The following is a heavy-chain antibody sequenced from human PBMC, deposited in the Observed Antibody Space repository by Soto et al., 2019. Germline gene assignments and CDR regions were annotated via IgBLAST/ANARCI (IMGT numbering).Heavy chain of an antibody. CDR3: ARCEVAAAGTYYYYMDV. CDR2: IYPGDSDT. V-gene: IGHV5-51*01. D-gene: IGHD6-13*01. Sequence: GESMKISCKGSGYSCAGYGGGWVRQIPGKGLEWMGIIYPGDSDTRYSPSFQGQVTISADKSISTAYLQWSSLKASDTAMYYCARCEVAAAGTYYYYMDVWGKGTTVTVSS. CDR1: GYSCAGYG. J-gene: IGHJ6*03.